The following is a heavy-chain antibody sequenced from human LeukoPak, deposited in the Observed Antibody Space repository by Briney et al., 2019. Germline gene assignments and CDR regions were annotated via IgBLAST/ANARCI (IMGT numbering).Heavy chain of an antibody. CDR3: AREPGYSSESWFDP. Sequence: PSETLSLTCTVSGGSISSSSYYWGWIRQPPGKGLEWIGSIYYSGSTYYNPSLKSRVTISLDTSENQFSLKLSSVTAADTAVYYCAREPGYSSESWFDPWGQGTLVTVSS. J-gene: IGHJ5*02. D-gene: IGHD6-19*01. V-gene: IGHV4-39*07. CDR1: GGSISSSSYY. CDR2: IYYSGST.